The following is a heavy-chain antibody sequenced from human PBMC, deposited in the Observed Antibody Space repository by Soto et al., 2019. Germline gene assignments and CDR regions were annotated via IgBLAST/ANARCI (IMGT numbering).Heavy chain of an antibody. J-gene: IGHJ5*02. CDR2: IYYSGNT. CDR3: ARDTYYYDTSGSRGGWFDP. Sequence: SETLSLTCSVSGGSISSGYYYWSWIRQPPGKGLEWIGNIYYSGNTYYNPSLKSRLIISIDTSKNHFSLKVGSVTAADTAVYYCARDTYYYDTSGSRGGWFDPWGQGTFVIVSS. D-gene: IGHD3-22*01. CDR1: GGSISSGYYY. V-gene: IGHV4-30-4*01.